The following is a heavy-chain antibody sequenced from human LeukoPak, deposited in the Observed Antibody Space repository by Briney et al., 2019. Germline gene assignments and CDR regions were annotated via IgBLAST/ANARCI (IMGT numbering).Heavy chain of an antibody. Sequence: SETLSLTCAVYGGSFSGYYWSWLRQPPGKGLEWIGEINHSGSTNYNPSLKSRVTISVDTSKNQFSLKLSSVTAADTAVYYCATNSYSSSFGSLYYYYYMDVWGKGTTVTVSS. D-gene: IGHD6-6*01. J-gene: IGHJ6*03. CDR3: ATNSYSSSFGSLYYYYYMDV. CDR1: GGSFSGYY. V-gene: IGHV4-34*01. CDR2: INHSGST.